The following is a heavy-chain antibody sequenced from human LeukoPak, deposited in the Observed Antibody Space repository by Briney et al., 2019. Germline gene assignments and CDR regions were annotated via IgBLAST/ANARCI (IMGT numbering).Heavy chain of an antibody. CDR2: IKQDGSEK. J-gene: IGHJ4*02. Sequence: GGSLRLSCAASGFTFSSYWMCWVRQAPGKGLEWVANIKQDGSEKYYVDSVKGRFTISRDNAKNSLYLQMNSLRAEDTAVYYCARHYYDSSGSHFDYWGQGTLVTVSS. CDR3: ARHYYDSSGSHFDY. CDR1: GFTFSSYW. D-gene: IGHD3-22*01. V-gene: IGHV3-7*01.